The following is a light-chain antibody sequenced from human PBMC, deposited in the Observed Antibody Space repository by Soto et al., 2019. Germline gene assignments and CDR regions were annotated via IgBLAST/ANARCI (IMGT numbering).Light chain of an antibody. CDR2: EGT. Sequence: QSALTQPASVSGSLGQSITISCTGTSSDVGSYNLVSWYQQHPGKAPKLMIYEGTKWPSGVSNRFSGSKSGNTASLTISGLQAEDEADYYCCSYAGDSSYVFGTGTKLTVL. V-gene: IGLV2-23*01. CDR3: CSYAGDSSYV. J-gene: IGLJ1*01. CDR1: SSDVGSYNL.